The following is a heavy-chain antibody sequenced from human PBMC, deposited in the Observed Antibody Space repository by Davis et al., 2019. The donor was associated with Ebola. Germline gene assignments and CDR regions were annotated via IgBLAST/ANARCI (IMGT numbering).Heavy chain of an antibody. Sequence: ASAQVFCKASSGSFSSYGINWVRQATGQGLEWMGWLNPNSGNTGYAQKFQGRVTMTTDTSTSTAYMEVGSLRSDDTAVYYCARDKSAIEAFDIWGQGTMVTVSS. CDR1: SGSFSSYG. V-gene: IGHV1-8*02. J-gene: IGHJ3*02. CDR3: ARDKSAIEAFDI. CDR2: LNPNSGNT.